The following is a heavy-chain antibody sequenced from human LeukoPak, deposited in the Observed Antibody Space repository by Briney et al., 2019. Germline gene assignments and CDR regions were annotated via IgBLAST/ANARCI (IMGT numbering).Heavy chain of an antibody. J-gene: IGHJ4*02. V-gene: IGHV3-23*01. CDR2: FSVSDATT. CDR1: GFTFSTYA. D-gene: IGHD5-12*01. CDR3: ASQGSGYDSPIDH. Sequence: PGGSLRLSCAASGFTFSTYAMSWVRQAPGKGLEWVSGFSVSDATTYYADSVKGRFTISRDNARNSLYLQMNSLRAEDTAVYYCASQGSGYDSPIDHWGQGTLVTVSS.